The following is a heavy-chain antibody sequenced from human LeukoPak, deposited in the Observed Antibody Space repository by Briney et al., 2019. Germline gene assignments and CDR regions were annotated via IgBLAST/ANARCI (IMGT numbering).Heavy chain of an antibody. CDR2: IKQDGSEK. CDR3: ASGPYGVVDY. Sequence: GGSLRLSCAASGFAFSSYAMSWVRQAPGKGLEWVANIKQDGSEKYYVDSVKGRFTISRDNAKNSLCLQMNSLRAEDTAVYYCASGPYGVVDYWGQGTLVTVSS. J-gene: IGHJ4*02. D-gene: IGHD4-17*01. V-gene: IGHV3-7*01. CDR1: GFAFSSYA.